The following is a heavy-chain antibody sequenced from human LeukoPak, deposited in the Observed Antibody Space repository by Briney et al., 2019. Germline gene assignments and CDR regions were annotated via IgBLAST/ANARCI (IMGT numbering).Heavy chain of an antibody. CDR1: VFIFNTYD. J-gene: IGHJ4*02. Sequence: PGGSLRLSCAASVFIFNTYDMNWVRQAPGKGLEWVSSISGSGGTTYSADSVKGRFTISRDNTKNTLYLQMNSLRADDTAVYYCAKASRRHCGSTVCYTLDYWGQGTLVTVSS. CDR3: AKASRRHCGSTVCYTLDY. V-gene: IGHV3-23*01. D-gene: IGHD2-2*02. CDR2: ISGSGGTT.